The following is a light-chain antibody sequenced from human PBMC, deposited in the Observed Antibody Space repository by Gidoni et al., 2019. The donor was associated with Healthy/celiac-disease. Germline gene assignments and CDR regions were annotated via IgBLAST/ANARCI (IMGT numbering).Light chain of an antibody. CDR1: NIGSKS. CDR3: QVWDSSSDHVV. J-gene: IGLJ2*01. Sequence: SYVLPPPPSVSVAPGKTARITCGGNNIGSKSVPWYQQKPGQAPVLVIYYDSDRPSGIPERFSGSNSGNTATLTISRVEAGDEADYYCQVWDSSSDHVVFGGGTKLTVL. V-gene: IGLV3-21*04. CDR2: YDS.